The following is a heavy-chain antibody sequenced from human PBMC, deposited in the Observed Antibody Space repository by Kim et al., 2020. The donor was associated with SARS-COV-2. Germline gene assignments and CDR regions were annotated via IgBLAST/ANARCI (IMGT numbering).Heavy chain of an antibody. D-gene: IGHD1-26*01. J-gene: IGHJ6*02. Sequence: GGSLRLSCAASGFTFDDYAMHWVRQAPGKGLEWVSGISWNSGSIGYADSVKGRFTISRDNAKNSLYLQMNSLRAEDTAFYYCAKDIGPKVGAPLAYYYGMDVWGQGTTVTVSS. CDR3: AKDIGPKVGAPLAYYYGMDV. CDR1: GFTFDDYA. V-gene: IGHV3-9*01. CDR2: ISWNSGSI.